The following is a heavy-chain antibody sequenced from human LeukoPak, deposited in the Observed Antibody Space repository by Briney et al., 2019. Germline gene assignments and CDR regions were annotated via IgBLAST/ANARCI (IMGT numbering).Heavy chain of an antibody. Sequence: GASVKVSCKASGCIFTNYGITWVRQVPGQGLEWMGWISPYNGNTNYAEKFQARVTMATDTSTSTAYMELRSLRSDDTAVYYCARESTAMISHNWFDPWGQGTLVTVSS. J-gene: IGHJ5*02. CDR3: ARESTAMISHNWFDP. D-gene: IGHD3/OR15-3a*01. V-gene: IGHV1-18*01. CDR2: ISPYNGNT. CDR1: GCIFTNYG.